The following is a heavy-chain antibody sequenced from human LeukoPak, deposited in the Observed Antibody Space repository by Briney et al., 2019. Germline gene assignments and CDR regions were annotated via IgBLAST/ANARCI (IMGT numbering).Heavy chain of an antibody. Sequence: PGGSLRLSCAASGFTFSSYAMSWVRQAPGKGLEWVSGISGSGDRTYYADSAKGQFTISRDNSKNTVHLQMNSLRAEDTAVYYCAKDVRGVIMSGGYYFDYWGQGTLVTVSS. CDR3: AKDVRGVIMSGGYYFDY. V-gene: IGHV3-23*01. CDR2: ISGSGDRT. D-gene: IGHD3-10*01. CDR1: GFTFSSYA. J-gene: IGHJ4*02.